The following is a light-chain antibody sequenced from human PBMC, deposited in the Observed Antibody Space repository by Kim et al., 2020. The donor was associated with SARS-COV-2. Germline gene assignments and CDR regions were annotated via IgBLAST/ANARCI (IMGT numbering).Light chain of an antibody. V-gene: IGLV3-27*01. Sequence: VSPGQTARITCSGDVLAKKYARWFQQKPGQAPVLVIYKDSERPSGIPERFSGSSSGTTVTLTINGAQVEDEADYYCYSAADNNWVFGGGTKLTVL. CDR1: VLAKKY. CDR2: KDS. CDR3: YSAADNNWV. J-gene: IGLJ3*02.